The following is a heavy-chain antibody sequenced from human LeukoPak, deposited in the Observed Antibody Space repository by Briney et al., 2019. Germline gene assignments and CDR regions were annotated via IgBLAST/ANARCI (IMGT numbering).Heavy chain of an antibody. V-gene: IGHV3-23*01. J-gene: IGHJ4*02. CDR3: APGPRGGGLLVGADPQPGY. CDR2: ISGSDGST. CDR1: GFTFSSYA. Sequence: GGSLRLSCAASGFTFSSYAMTWVRQAPDLGLEWVSAISGSDGSTYYADSVKGRFTISRDNSKNTLYLQMNSLRAEDTAVYYCAPGPRGGGLLVGADPQPGYWGQGTLVTVSS. D-gene: IGHD1-26*01.